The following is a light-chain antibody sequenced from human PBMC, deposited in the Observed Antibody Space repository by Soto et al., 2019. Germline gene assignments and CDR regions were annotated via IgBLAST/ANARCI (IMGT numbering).Light chain of an antibody. Sequence: QSALTQPPSASGSPGQSVTISCSGTSRDVGAYNYVSWYQQHPGKAPRLLIYEVSKRPSGVPDRFSGSKSGNTASLTVSGLLAADEFYYYCRSFAGGNNGYVCGSGPKVAV. V-gene: IGLV2-8*01. CDR1: SRDVGAYNY. CDR2: EVS. J-gene: IGLJ1*01. CDR3: RSFAGGNNGYV.